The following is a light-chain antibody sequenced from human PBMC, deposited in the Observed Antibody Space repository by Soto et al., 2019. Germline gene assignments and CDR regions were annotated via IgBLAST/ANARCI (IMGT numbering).Light chain of an antibody. CDR1: SSDVGDYNY. Sequence: QSALTQPASVSGSPGQSITISCTGTSSDVGDYNYVSWYQQHPDKAPKLMIYEVTNRPSGVSNRFSCSKSANTASLTISGLQAEDEADYYCSSYTRDSTLWVFGTGTKVNVL. V-gene: IGLV2-14*01. CDR2: EVT. J-gene: IGLJ1*01. CDR3: SSYTRDSTLWV.